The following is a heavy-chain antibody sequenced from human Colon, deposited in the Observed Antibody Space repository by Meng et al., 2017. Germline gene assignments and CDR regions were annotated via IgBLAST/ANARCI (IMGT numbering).Heavy chain of an antibody. CDR2: VSGSGYTT. CDR1: GFTFSSHA. Sequence: GESLKISCAASGFTFSSHAMSWVRQAPGKGLEWLSHVSGSGYTTYYADSVKGRVTISRDNSTNTLYLQMNSLRAEDTAVYYCAKDYYDSSGFPSFDYWGQGILVTVSS. D-gene: IGHD3-22*01. V-gene: IGHV3-23*01. J-gene: IGHJ4*02. CDR3: AKDYYDSSGFPSFDY.